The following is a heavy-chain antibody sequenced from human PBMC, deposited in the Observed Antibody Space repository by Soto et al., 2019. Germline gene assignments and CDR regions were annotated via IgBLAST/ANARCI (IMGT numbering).Heavy chain of an antibody. Sequence: SETLSLTCTVSGGSVSNDNFYWSWIRQPPGKGLEWIGYVHSSGITNYNPSLKRRVTISVDTSRNQFSLRLSSVTAADTAVYYCARGTDIVLMVYAIWRWFDPWGQGTLVTVSS. CDR2: VHSSGIT. D-gene: IGHD2-8*01. CDR1: GGSVSNDNFY. V-gene: IGHV4-61*01. J-gene: IGHJ5*02. CDR3: ARGTDIVLMVYAIWRWFDP.